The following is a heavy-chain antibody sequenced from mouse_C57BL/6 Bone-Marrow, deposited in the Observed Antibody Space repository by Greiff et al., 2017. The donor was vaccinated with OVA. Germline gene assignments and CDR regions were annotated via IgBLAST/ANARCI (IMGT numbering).Heavy chain of an antibody. V-gene: IGHV5-17*01. Sequence: EVQRVESGGGLVKPGGSLKLSCAASGFTFSDYGMHWVRQAPEKGLEWVAYISSGSSTIYYADTVKGRFTISRDNAKNTLFLQMTSLRSEDTAMYYCARRDDYVSFAYWGQGTLVTVSA. CDR1: GFTFSDYG. CDR3: ARRDDYVSFAY. D-gene: IGHD2-4*01. CDR2: ISSGSSTI. J-gene: IGHJ3*01.